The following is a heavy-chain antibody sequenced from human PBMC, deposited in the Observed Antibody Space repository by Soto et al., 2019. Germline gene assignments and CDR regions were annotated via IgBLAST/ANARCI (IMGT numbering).Heavy chain of an antibody. D-gene: IGHD5-18*01. CDR3: TRSYGYTFGGSLDN. CDR2: IITAFGTT. CDR1: GDTFNSYV. Sequence: QVQLVQSGPAVKKPGSSVKVSCKASGDTFNSYVITWVRQAPGQGLEWLGGIITAFGTTSYAQNFQDRLTITADEAATTDHMELSSLTSDDTAMYYCTRSYGYTFGGSLDNWGQGTLVTVSS. J-gene: IGHJ4*02. V-gene: IGHV1-69*01.